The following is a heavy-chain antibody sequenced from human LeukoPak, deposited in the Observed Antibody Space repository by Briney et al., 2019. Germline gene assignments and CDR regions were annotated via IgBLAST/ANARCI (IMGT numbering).Heavy chain of an antibody. CDR2: ISDIGSI. CDR3: AGHHPRNTVDF. CDR1: GGSISSYY. Sequence: SETLSLACTVSGGSISSYYWSWIRQPPGKGLEWIAYISDIGSINYNPSLKSRVTISLDTPKNQFSLKLSSVTAADTAVYYCAGHHPRNTVDFWGQGTLVTVSS. J-gene: IGHJ4*02. V-gene: IGHV4-59*08. D-gene: IGHD2/OR15-2a*01.